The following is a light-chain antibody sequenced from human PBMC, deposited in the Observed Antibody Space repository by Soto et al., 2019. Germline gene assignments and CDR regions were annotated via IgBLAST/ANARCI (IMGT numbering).Light chain of an antibody. CDR1: TSDFGDDKY. Sequence: QSVLTQPASVSGAPGQSITMSCTGSTSDFGDDKYVCWDQQQPGKAPNLLIYGVSNRPAGVSNRFSCSKSGNTASLTISGLQVDDEAYYFCGSLTTTRIWVFGGGTKVTVL. V-gene: IGLV2-14*01. CDR2: GVS. CDR3: GSLTTTRIWV. J-gene: IGLJ3*02.